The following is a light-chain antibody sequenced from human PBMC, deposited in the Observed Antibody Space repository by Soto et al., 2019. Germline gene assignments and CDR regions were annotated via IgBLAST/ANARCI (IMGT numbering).Light chain of an antibody. V-gene: IGKV3-15*01. CDR3: QQYGSSPYT. Sequence: EIVMTQSPATLSVSPGERATLSCRASQSVSRNFAWYQQIPGQAPRLLIYGASTRATGIPARFSGSGSGTEFTLTISSLQSEDFAVYYCQQYGSSPYTFGLGTKLEIK. J-gene: IGKJ2*01. CDR1: QSVSRN. CDR2: GAS.